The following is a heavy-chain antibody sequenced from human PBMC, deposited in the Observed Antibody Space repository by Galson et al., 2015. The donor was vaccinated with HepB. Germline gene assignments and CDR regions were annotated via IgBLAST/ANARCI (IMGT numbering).Heavy chain of an antibody. J-gene: IGHJ4*02. CDR3: ASLGAVVAAG. CDR1: GFTFSSYG. CDR2: ISRSSDTI. Sequence: SLRLSCAASGFTFSSYGMNWVRQAPGKGLEWVSYISRSSDTIYYAGSVKGRFTISRDNAKNSLYLQMNSLRAEDTAVYYCASLGAVVAAGWGQGTLVTVSS. V-gene: IGHV3-48*01. D-gene: IGHD2-15*01.